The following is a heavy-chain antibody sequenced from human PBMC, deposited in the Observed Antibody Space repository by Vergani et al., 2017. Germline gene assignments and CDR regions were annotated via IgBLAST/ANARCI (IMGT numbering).Heavy chain of an antibody. CDR2: INHSGST. J-gene: IGHJ5*02. CDR1: GGSFSGYY. D-gene: IGHD3-3*01. CDR3: AGFWSGPGWFDP. V-gene: IGHV4-34*01. Sequence: QVQLQQWGAGLLKPSETLSLTCAVYGGSFSGYYWSWIRQPPGKGLEWIGEINHSGSTNYNPSLKSRVTISVDTSKNQISLKLSSVTAADTAVFYCAGFWSGPGWFDPWGQGTLVTVSS.